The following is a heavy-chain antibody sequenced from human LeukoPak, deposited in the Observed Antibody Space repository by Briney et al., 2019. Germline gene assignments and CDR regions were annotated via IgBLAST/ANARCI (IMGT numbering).Heavy chain of an antibody. Sequence: PGGSLRLSCTATGFTFSSYWMSWVRQAPGKGLEWVANTKGDESEQYTLDSVKGRFTVSRDYAKSSMSLQMNSLRAEDTAVYYCVRDGRSGWHLDYWGQGILVTVSS. J-gene: IGHJ4*02. V-gene: IGHV3-7*01. CDR2: TKGDESEQ. CDR1: GFTFSSYW. D-gene: IGHD6-19*01. CDR3: VRDGRSGWHLDY.